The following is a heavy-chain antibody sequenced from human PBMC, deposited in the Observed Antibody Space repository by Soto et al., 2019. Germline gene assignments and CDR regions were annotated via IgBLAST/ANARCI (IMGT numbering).Heavy chain of an antibody. CDR1: GGTFSSYT. CDR3: ARGNHRWLQWWYFDL. V-gene: IGHV1-69*12. J-gene: IGHJ2*01. D-gene: IGHD6-19*01. CDR2: IIPIFGTA. Sequence: QVQLVQSGAEVKKPGSSVTVSCKASGGTFSSYTISWVRQAPGQGLEWMGGIIPIFGTANYAQKFQGRVTITADQSKSTAYMELSSLRSEDTAVYYCARGNHRWLQWWYFDLWGRGTLVTVSS.